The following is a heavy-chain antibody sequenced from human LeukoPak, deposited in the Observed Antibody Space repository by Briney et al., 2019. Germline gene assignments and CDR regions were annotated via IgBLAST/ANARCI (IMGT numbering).Heavy chain of an antibody. CDR3: ARDRPHNWFDP. J-gene: IGHJ5*02. CDR2: INNDGSYA. Sequence: GGSLRLSCAASGLILSSFGVHWVRQAPGKGLEWVSWINNDGSYAVYADSVRARFTISRDNAKNTLYLQMNSLRPEDTAVYYCARDRPHNWFDPWGQGTLVTVSS. CDR1: GLILSSFG. V-gene: IGHV3-74*01.